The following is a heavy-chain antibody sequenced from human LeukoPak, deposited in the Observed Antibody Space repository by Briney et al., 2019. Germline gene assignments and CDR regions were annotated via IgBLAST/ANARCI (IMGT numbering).Heavy chain of an antibody. V-gene: IGHV1-69*13. CDR2: IIPIFGTA. CDR3: ARVVVGIAVAEHFDY. D-gene: IGHD6-19*01. Sequence: ASVKVSCKASGYTFTNYDISWVRQAPGQGLEWMGGIIPIFGTANYAQKFQGRVTITADESTSTAYMELSSLRSEDTAVYYCARVVVGIAVAEHFDYWGQGTLVTVSS. J-gene: IGHJ4*02. CDR1: GYTFTNYD.